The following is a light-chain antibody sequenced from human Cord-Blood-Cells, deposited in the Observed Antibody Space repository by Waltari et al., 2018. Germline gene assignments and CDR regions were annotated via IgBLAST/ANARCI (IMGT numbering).Light chain of an antibody. Sequence: DIVLTQPPHSLAFLLVERATFNCKSSQSVLYSSNNRNYLTWYQQKPGQPPKLLIYWASTLESGVPDRFSGSGSGTDFTLTISSLQAEDVAVYYCQQYYSTPLTFGGGTKVEIK. CDR1: QSVLYSSNNRNY. CDR2: WAS. CDR3: QQYYSTPLT. V-gene: IGKV4-1*01. J-gene: IGKJ4*01.